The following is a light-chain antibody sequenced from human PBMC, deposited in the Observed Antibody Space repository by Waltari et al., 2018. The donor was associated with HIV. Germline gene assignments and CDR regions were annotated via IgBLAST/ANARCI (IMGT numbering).Light chain of an antibody. V-gene: IGLV6-57*02. CDR2: EDN. Sequence: NLMLTQPHSVSESPGKTVTISCTGSSGRIASNYVQWYQQCPGSAPTTVIFEDNQRSSGVPDRFSGSIDSSSNSASLTISRLKTEDEADYYCQSFDGITAVFGGGTKLTVL. CDR1: SGRIASNY. J-gene: IGLJ3*02. CDR3: QSFDGITAV.